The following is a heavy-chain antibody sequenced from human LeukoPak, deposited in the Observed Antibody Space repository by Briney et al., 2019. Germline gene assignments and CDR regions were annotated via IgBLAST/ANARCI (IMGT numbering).Heavy chain of an antibody. V-gene: IGHV1-69*02. Sequence: GASVKVSCKASGGTFSSYTISWVRQAPGQGLEWMGRIIPILGIANYAQKFQGRVTITADESTSTAYMELSSLRSEDTAVYYCARGRYCSGGSCYSGADYYYYYGMDVWGKGTTVTVSS. J-gene: IGHJ6*04. CDR1: GGTFSSYT. CDR3: ARGRYCSGGSCYSGADYYYYYGMDV. D-gene: IGHD2-15*01. CDR2: IIPILGIA.